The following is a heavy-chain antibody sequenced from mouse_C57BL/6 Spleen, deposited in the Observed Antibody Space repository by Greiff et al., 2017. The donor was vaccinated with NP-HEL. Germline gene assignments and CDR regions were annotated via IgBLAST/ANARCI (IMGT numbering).Heavy chain of an antibody. D-gene: IGHD1-1*01. Sequence: QVQLQQPGAELVKPGASVKLSCTASGYTFTSYWMHWVKQRPGQGLEWIGMIHPTSGSTNYNAKFKSKATLTAAKSSSTAYMQLSSLTSEDSAIYYCAKDYYGSSCVGYNAMDYWGQGTSVTVSS. V-gene: IGHV1-64*01. J-gene: IGHJ4*01. CDR1: GYTFTSYW. CDR3: AKDYYGSSCVGYNAMDY. CDR2: IHPTSGST.